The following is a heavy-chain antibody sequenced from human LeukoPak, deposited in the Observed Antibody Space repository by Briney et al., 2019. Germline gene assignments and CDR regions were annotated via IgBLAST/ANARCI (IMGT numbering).Heavy chain of an antibody. CDR1: GFTFSSYS. V-gene: IGHV3-48*01. J-gene: IGHJ4*02. CDR3: AKVRYSSGWYPFDY. D-gene: IGHD6-19*01. CDR2: ITRSSSAK. Sequence: GGSLRLSCVASGFTFSSYSMNWVRQAPGKGLEWVSYITRSSSAKFYADSVKGRFTISRDNSKNTLYLQMNSLRAEDTAVYYCAKVRYSSGWYPFDYWGQGTLVTVSS.